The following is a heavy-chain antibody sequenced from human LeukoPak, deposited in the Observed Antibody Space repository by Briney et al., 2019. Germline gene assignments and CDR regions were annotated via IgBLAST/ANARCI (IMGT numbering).Heavy chain of an antibody. D-gene: IGHD1-7*01. Sequence: PGGSLRLSCAASGFTFSSYSMNWVRQAPGKGLEWVSGISGSGGSTYYADSVKGRFTISRDNSKNTLFLQMNSLRAEDTAVYYCAKDLGKLVSNWFDPWGQGTLVTVSS. CDR3: AKDLGKLVSNWFDP. CDR1: GFTFSSYS. V-gene: IGHV3-23*01. CDR2: ISGSGGST. J-gene: IGHJ5*02.